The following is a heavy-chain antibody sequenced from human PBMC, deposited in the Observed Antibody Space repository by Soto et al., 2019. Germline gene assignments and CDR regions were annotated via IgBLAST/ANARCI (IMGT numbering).Heavy chain of an antibody. CDR2: IYYSGST. J-gene: IGHJ6*02. CDR3: ARLGGAHGYYYYGMDV. D-gene: IGHD1-26*01. V-gene: IGHV4-39*01. Sequence: SETLSLTCTVSGGSISSSSYYWGWIRQPPGKGLEWIGSIYYSGSTYYNPSLKSRVTISVDTSKNQFSLKLSSVTAADTAVYYCARLGGAHGYYYYGMDVWGQGTTVTVSS. CDR1: GGSISSSSYY.